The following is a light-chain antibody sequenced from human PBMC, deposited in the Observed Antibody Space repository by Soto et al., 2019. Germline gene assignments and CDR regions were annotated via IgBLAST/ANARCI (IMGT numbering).Light chain of an antibody. CDR1: QSVSSN. Sequence: IVMTQSPATLSVSPWERATLSCRASQSVSSNLAWYQQKPGQAPRLLIYSASSRATGIPDRFSGSGSGTDFTLTISSLEPEDFAVYYCQQRSNWPATFGQGTRLEIK. V-gene: IGKV3-11*01. CDR3: QQRSNWPAT. CDR2: SAS. J-gene: IGKJ5*01.